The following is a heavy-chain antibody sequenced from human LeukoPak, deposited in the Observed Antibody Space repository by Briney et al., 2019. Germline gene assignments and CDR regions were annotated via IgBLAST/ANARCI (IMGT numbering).Heavy chain of an antibody. CDR3: ARYRSRFGF. CDR2: IKPDGSEN. D-gene: IGHD3-16*02. CDR1: GFTFSSYW. Sequence: GGSLRLSCAASGFTFSSYWMSWFRQAPGKGLEWVANIKPDGSENYYVDSVKGRFTISRDNAKNSLYLQMNSLRAEDTALYYCARYRSRFGFWGQGTLVTVSS. V-gene: IGHV3-7*01. J-gene: IGHJ4*02.